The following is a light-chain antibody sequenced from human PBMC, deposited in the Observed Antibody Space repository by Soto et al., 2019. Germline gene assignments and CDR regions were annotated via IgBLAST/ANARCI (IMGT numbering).Light chain of an antibody. CDR3: SSYKV. Sequence: QSALTQPASVSGSPGQSITISCTGTSSDVGGYNYVSWYQQHPGKAPKLMIYDVSNRPSGVSNRFSGSKSGNTASLTISGLQAEDEADYYCSSYKVSGGGTKVTVL. V-gene: IGLV2-14*01. CDR1: SSDVGGYNY. CDR2: DVS. J-gene: IGLJ2*01.